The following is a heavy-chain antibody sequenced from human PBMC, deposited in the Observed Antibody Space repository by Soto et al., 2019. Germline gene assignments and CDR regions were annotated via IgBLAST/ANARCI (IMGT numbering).Heavy chain of an antibody. D-gene: IGHD4-4*01. CDR2: IWYDGSNR. Sequence: QVQLVESGGGVVQPGGSMRLSCAASGIAFSASGMHWVRQAPGKGPEWVAMIWYDGSNRFYADSVQGRFIISRDNSKNMVFLQMDSLRVEDTAVYFCGRDKGTTSLYTWGQGTLVTFSS. CDR1: GIAFSASG. J-gene: IGHJ5*02. CDR3: GRDKGTTSLYT. V-gene: IGHV3-33*01.